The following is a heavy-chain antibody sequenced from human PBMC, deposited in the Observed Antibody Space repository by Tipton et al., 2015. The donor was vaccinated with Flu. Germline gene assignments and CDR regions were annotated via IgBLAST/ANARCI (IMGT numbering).Heavy chain of an antibody. Sequence: TLSLTCAVYGGSLSGYYWSWIRQPPGKGLEWIGEINHSGSTNYNPSLKSRVTISVDTSKNQFSLKLSSVTAADTAVYYCARSVAVAAPGWFDTWGQGTLVTVSS. D-gene: IGHD6-19*01. J-gene: IGHJ5*02. CDR3: ARSVAVAAPGWFDT. CDR1: GGSLSGYY. V-gene: IGHV4-34*01. CDR2: INHSGST.